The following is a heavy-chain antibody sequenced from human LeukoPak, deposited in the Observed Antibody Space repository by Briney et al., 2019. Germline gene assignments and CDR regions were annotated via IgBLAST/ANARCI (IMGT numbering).Heavy chain of an antibody. CDR2: INPNSGGT. D-gene: IGHD5-24*01. J-gene: IGHJ6*03. CDR1: GYTFIGYY. Sequence: ASVKVSCKASGYTFIGYYMHWVRQAPGQGLEWVGRINPNSGGTNYAQKFQGRVTMTRDTSISTAYMELSRLRSDDTAVYYCALRDGYNPPAGYYYYMDVWGKGTTVTVSS. V-gene: IGHV1-2*06. CDR3: ALRDGYNPPAGYYYYMDV.